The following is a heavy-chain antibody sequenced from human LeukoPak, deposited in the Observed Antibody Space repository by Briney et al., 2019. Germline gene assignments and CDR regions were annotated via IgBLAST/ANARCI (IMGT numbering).Heavy chain of an antibody. CDR1: GGSISSGGYY. Sequence: SQTLSLTCAVSGGSISSGGYYWSWIRQPPGKGLEWIGEINHSGSTNYNPSLKSRVTISVDTSKNQFSLKLSSVTAADTAVYYCARGRSGQLRTERGFDYWGQGTLVTVSS. CDR2: INHSGST. CDR3: ARGRSGQLRTERGFDY. D-gene: IGHD6-6*01. J-gene: IGHJ4*02. V-gene: IGHV4-30-2*01.